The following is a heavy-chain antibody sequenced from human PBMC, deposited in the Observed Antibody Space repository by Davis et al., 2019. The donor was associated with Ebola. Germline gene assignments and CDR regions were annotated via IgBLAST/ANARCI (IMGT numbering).Heavy chain of an antibody. V-gene: IGHV3-21*01. CDR3: ARAPLGYYDFWSGYYKGGYFDY. J-gene: IGHJ4*02. CDR1: GFTFSRNS. CDR2: ISSSSSYI. Sequence: PGGSLRLSCAASGFTFSRNSMNWVRQAPGKGLEWVSSISSSSSYIYYADSVKGRFTISRDNAKNSLYLQMNSLRAEDTAVYYCARAPLGYYDFWSGYYKGGYFDYWGQGTLVTVSS. D-gene: IGHD3-3*01.